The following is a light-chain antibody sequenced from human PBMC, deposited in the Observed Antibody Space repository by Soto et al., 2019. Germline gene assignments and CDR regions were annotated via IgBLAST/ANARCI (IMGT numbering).Light chain of an antibody. V-gene: IGLV6-57*04. CDR3: QSYDSSNHVV. CDR1: SGSIASND. Sequence: NFMLTQPHSVSESPGKTVTISCTRSSGSIASNDVQWYQQRPGSAPTTVIYEDNQRPSVVPDRFSGSIDSSSNSASLTISGLQTEDEADYYCQSYDSSNHVVFGGGTKLTVL. J-gene: IGLJ2*01. CDR2: EDN.